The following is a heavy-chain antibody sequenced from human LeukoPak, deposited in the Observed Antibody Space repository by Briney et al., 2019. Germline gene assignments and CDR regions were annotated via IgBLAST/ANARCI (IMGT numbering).Heavy chain of an antibody. CDR1: GFTFSDYG. Sequence: PGRSLRLSCAASGFTFSDYGMHWVRQASGKGLEWVAVIWYDGSNIYYADSVKGRFTISRDNSRNTLYLQMNSLRAEDTAVYYCARDSHPSGYDYWGQGTLVTVSS. V-gene: IGHV3-33*01. D-gene: IGHD5-12*01. CDR3: ARDSHPSGYDY. CDR2: IWYDGSNI. J-gene: IGHJ4*02.